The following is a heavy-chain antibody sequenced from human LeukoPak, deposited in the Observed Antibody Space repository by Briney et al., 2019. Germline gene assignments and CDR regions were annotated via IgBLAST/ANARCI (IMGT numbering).Heavy chain of an antibody. CDR3: AKVGAYYYYYGMDV. CDR1: GLSFKDHG. Sequence: GRSLRLSCAASGLSFKDHGMQWVRQAPGKGLEWVAVIWNDGSNKYYADSVKGRFTISRDNSKNTLYLQVNSLRAEDTAVYYCAKVGAYYYYYGMDVWGQGTTVSVSS. D-gene: IGHD1-26*01. CDR2: IWNDGSNK. V-gene: IGHV3-33*06. J-gene: IGHJ6*02.